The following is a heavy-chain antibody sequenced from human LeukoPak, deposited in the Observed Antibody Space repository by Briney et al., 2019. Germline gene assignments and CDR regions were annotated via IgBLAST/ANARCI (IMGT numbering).Heavy chain of an antibody. CDR1: GDTFNNYA. CDR3: AGGGRPLGYFYMDV. CDR2: TIPIFGTV. V-gene: IGHV1-69*05. J-gene: IGHJ6*03. Sequence: GASVKVSCKASGDTFNNYAFNWVRQAPGQGPEWMGGTIPIFGTVKAAQKFQGRVTITTDESTSTSYMELSSLTSEDTAVYFCAGGGRPLGYFYMDVWGKGTTVIVSS.